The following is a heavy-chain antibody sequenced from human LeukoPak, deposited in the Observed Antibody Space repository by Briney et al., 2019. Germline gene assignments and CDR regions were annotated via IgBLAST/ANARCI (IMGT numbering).Heavy chain of an antibody. D-gene: IGHD3-10*01. CDR1: GFTFSDYY. CDR2: IYSGGST. J-gene: IGHJ4*02. V-gene: IGHV3-66*01. Sequence: GGSLRLSCAASGFTFSDYYMSWVRQAPGKGLGWVSVIYSGGSTYYADSVKGRFTVSRGNSKNTLYLQMNSLRAEDTAVYYCARDGYYYVSGSYFGYWGQGTLVTVSS. CDR3: ARDGYYYVSGSYFGY.